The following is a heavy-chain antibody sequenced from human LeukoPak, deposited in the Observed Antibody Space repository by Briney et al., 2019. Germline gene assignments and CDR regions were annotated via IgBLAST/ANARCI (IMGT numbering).Heavy chain of an antibody. V-gene: IGHV1-8*01. CDR3: ARGQTIFGCSGGSCYHPSDY. CDR2: MNPNSGNT. J-gene: IGHJ4*02. CDR1: GYTFTSYD. D-gene: IGHD2-15*01. Sequence: GASVKVSCKASGYTFTSYDINWVRQATGQGLEWMGWMNPNSGNTGYAQKFQGRVTMTRNTSISTAYMELSSLRSEDTAVYYCARGQTIFGCSGGSCYHPSDYWGQGTLVTVSS.